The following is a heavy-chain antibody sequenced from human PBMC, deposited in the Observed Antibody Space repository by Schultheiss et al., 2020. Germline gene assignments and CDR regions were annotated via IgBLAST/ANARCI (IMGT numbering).Heavy chain of an antibody. CDR1: GFTFSSYG. Sequence: GGSLRLSCAASGFTFSSYGMHWVRQAPGKGLVWVSRINSDGSSTSYADSVKGRFTISRDNAKNTLYLQMNSLRAEDTAVYYCAREMFYGDLAFDIWGQGTMVTVSS. V-gene: IGHV3-74*01. CDR2: INSDGSST. D-gene: IGHD4-17*01. J-gene: IGHJ3*02. CDR3: AREMFYGDLAFDI.